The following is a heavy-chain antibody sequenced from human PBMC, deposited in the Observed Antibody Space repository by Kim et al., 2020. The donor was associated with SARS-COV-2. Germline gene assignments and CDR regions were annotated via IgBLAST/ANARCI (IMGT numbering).Heavy chain of an antibody. CDR2: IYSGST. V-gene: IGHV3-66*01. CDR3: ARIAAAGPLDY. D-gene: IGHD6-13*01. J-gene: IGHJ4*02. Sequence: GGSLRLSCAASGFAVSNNYMSWVRQAPGKGLEWVSAIYSGSTYYADSVKGRFTISRDISKNTVYLQMNSLRAEDTAVYYCARIAAAGPLDYWGQGTRATV. CDR1: GFAVSNNY.